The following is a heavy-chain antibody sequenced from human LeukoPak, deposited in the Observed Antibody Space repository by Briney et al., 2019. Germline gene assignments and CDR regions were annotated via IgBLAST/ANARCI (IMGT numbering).Heavy chain of an antibody. CDR3: ARGPRYCSSTSCYLDYYYMDV. Sequence: SETLSLTCTVSGGSISSSSYYWSWIRQPPGKGLEWIGYIYYSGSTNYNPSLKSRVTISVDPSKNQFSLKLSSVTAADTAVYYCARGPRYCSSTSCYLDYYYMDVWGKGTTVTVSS. J-gene: IGHJ6*03. CDR2: IYYSGST. CDR1: GGSISSSSYY. D-gene: IGHD2-2*01. V-gene: IGHV4-61*01.